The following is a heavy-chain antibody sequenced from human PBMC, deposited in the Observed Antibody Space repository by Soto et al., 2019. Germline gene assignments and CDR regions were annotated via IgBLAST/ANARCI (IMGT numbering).Heavy chain of an antibody. Sequence: SETLSLTCTVSGGSINSGDYYWNWIRQAPGKGLEWIGYIYFGGKTNYNPSLKSRVTISVDTSKNQFSLKLSSVTAADTAVYFCAKDGFFGRSGYFDYWGQGTLVTIS. CDR1: GGSINSGDYY. J-gene: IGHJ4*02. V-gene: IGHV4-30-4*01. CDR3: AKDGFFGRSGYFDY. D-gene: IGHD3-3*01. CDR2: IYFGGKT.